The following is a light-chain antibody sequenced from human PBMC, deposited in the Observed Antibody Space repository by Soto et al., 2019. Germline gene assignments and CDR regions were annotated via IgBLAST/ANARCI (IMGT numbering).Light chain of an antibody. Sequence: DIQMTHSPSSLSASVGDRVTSTCRASQSISGWLSWYQQKPGKAPKLLIYEASTLESGVPSRFSGSGSGTEFTLTVNSLQTDDFATYYCHQYNICPYTFGQGTKLEIK. CDR3: HQYNICPYT. CDR1: QSISGW. CDR2: EAS. J-gene: IGKJ2*01. V-gene: IGKV1-5*03.